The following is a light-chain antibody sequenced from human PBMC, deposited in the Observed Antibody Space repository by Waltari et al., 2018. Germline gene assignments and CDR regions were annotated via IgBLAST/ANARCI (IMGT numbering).Light chain of an antibody. V-gene: IGLV2-11*01. CDR1: SSDVGAYNS. CDR2: DVT. Sequence: QSALTQPRSVSGSPGQSVAISCTGTSSDVGAYNSVSWYPQHPGKAPKLMIFDVTKRPSGVPDRFSGSKSAYTASLTISRLQVDDEADYYCCSYAGDFTMLFGGGTKLTVL. J-gene: IGLJ2*01. CDR3: CSYAGDFTML.